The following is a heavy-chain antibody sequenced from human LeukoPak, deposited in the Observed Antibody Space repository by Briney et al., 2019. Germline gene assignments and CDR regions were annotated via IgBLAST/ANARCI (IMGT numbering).Heavy chain of an antibody. D-gene: IGHD6-19*01. CDR2: ISSSGSTI. CDR1: GFTFSSYE. V-gene: IGHV3-48*03. J-gene: IGHJ4*02. CDR3: AKRDRMYTSGSYYFDY. Sequence: PGGSLRLSCAASGFTFSSYEMNWVRQAPGKGLEWVSYISSSGSTIYYADSVKGRFTISRDNSKNTLYLQMNSLRAEDTAVYYCAKRDRMYTSGSYYFDYWGQGTLVTVSS.